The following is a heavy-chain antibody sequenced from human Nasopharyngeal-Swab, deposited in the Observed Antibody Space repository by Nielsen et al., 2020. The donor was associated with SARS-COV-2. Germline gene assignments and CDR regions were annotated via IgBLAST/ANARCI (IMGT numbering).Heavy chain of an antibody. CDR2: IYYSGST. CDR1: GGSISSSSYY. Sequence: SETLSLTCIVSGGSISSSSYYWGWIRQPPGKGLEWIGSIYYSGSTYYNPSLKSRVTISVDTSKNQFSLKLSSVTAADTAVYYCARDHRIQLWLGVYGMDVWGQGTTVTVSS. J-gene: IGHJ6*02. V-gene: IGHV4-39*07. CDR3: ARDHRIQLWLGVYGMDV. D-gene: IGHD5-18*01.